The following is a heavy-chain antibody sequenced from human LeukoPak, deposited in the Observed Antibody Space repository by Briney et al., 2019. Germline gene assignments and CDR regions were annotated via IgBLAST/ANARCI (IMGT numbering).Heavy chain of an antibody. CDR2: ISGSGGST. D-gene: IGHD6-19*01. CDR1: GFTFSSYA. V-gene: IGHV3-23*01. CDR3: ATEEAVAGNFDY. Sequence: PGGSLRLSCAASGFTFSSYAMSWVRQAPGKGLEWVSAISGSGGSTYYADSVKGRFTISRDNSKNTLHLQMNSLRAEDTAVYYCATEEAVAGNFDYWGQGTLVTVSS. J-gene: IGHJ4*02.